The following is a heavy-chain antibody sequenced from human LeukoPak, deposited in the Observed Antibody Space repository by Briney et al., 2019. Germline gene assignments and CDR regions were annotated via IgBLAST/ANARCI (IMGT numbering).Heavy chain of an antibody. D-gene: IGHD1-7*01. CDR2: VYTSGST. Sequence: PSETLSLTCSVSGGSISGYYWTWIRQPAGKGLEWIGRVYTSGSTHYNPSLKTRLTMSVDTSKNQFSLKPSSVTAADTAVYYCARLITGTTTAFDIWGQGTMVTVSS. V-gene: IGHV4-4*07. J-gene: IGHJ3*02. CDR1: GGSISGYY. CDR3: ARLITGTTTAFDI.